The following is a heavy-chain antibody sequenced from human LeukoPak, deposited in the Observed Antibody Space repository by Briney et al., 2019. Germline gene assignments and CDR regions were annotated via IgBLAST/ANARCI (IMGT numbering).Heavy chain of an antibody. Sequence: SQTLSLTCTVSGGSISSGDYYWSWIRQPPGKGLEWIGYIYYSGSTYYNPSLKGRVTISVDTSKNQFSLKLSSVTAADTAVYYCARAYDSSGYYFDYWGQGTLVTVSS. CDR1: GGSISSGDYY. CDR2: IYYSGST. D-gene: IGHD3-22*01. V-gene: IGHV4-30-4*01. CDR3: ARAYDSSGYYFDY. J-gene: IGHJ4*02.